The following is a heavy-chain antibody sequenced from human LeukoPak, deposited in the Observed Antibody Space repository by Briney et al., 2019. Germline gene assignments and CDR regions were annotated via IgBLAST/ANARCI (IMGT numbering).Heavy chain of an antibody. Sequence: GGSLRLSCAASGFTFSTYVMNWVRQAPGRGLEWVSGISANSGSGGGTYYADSVKGRFTIFRDNSKNTVYLQMNSLRAEDTAAYYCAKCFSPYYGGSGSFSPFDFWGQGTLVSVSS. V-gene: IGHV3-23*01. J-gene: IGHJ4*02. CDR1: GFTFSTYV. CDR3: AKCFSPYYGGSGSFSPFDF. CDR2: ISANSGSGGGT. D-gene: IGHD3-10*01.